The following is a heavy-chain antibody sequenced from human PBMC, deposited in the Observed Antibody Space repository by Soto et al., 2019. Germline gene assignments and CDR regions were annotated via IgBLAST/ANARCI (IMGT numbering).Heavy chain of an antibody. CDR3: ARRHLAVAVSPWFDP. Sequence: QVTLKESGPVLVKPTETLTLRCTVSGLSITDSEMGVSWIRQPPGQPLEWLAHIDSSGEKSYRTFLKSRLAISKDTYKSQIVLTMTTMDPADTATYYCARRHLAVAVSPWFDPWGQGIPVTVSS. V-gene: IGHV2-26*01. D-gene: IGHD6-19*01. CDR1: GLSITDSEMG. CDR2: IDSSGEK. J-gene: IGHJ5*02.